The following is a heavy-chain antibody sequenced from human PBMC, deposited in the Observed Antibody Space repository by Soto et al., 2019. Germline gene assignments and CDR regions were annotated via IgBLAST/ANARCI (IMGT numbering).Heavy chain of an antibody. CDR3: ARDGAGSGAFDV. J-gene: IGHJ3*01. D-gene: IGHD1-26*01. CDR1: GFTFSTYW. V-gene: IGHV3-7*03. Sequence: EVQLVESGGGLVQPGGSLRLSCAGPGFTFSTYWMRWVRQAPGNGLEWVAYIKQDGSEKYYVDSVKGRFSVSRDNAANSMYLQMNSLRADDTAVYYCARDGAGSGAFDVWGQGTMVTVSS. CDR2: IKQDGSEK.